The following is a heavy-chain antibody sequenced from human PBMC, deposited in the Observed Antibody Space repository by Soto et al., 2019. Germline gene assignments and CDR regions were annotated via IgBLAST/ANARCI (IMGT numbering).Heavy chain of an antibody. V-gene: IGHV3-23*01. CDR2: LSGSGGTA. J-gene: IGHJ4*02. D-gene: IGHD1-26*01. CDR1: GFTHRFSCSSYA. CDR3: AKGVSFSPAFYFDS. Sequence: GGSLRLSCLASGFTHRFSCSSYAMSWVRRAPGKGLEWVSGLSGSGGTAYYADSVKGRFTVSRDNSRNTLYLEIGSLRTEDTATYYCAKGVSFSPAFYFDSWGQRPQVTVSS.